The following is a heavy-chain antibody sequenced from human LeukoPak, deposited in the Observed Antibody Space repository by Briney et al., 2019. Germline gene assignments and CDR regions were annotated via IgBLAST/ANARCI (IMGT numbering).Heavy chain of an antibody. J-gene: IGHJ4*02. CDR2: IYYSGST. V-gene: IGHV4-39*01. Sequence: SETLSLTCTVSGGSISSSSYYWGWIRQPPGKGLEWIGSIYYSGSTYYNPSLKSRVTISVDTSKNQFSLKLSSVTAADTAVYYCARARILWFGVDIGYFDYWGQGTLVTVSS. CDR1: GGSISSSSYY. D-gene: IGHD3-10*01. CDR3: ARARILWFGVDIGYFDY.